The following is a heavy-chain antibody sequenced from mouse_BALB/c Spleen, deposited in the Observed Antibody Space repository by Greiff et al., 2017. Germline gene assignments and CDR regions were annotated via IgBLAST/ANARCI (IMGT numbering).Heavy chain of an antibody. Sequence: EVQVVESGGGLVQPGGSLKLSCAASGFTFSSYTMSWVRQTPEKRLEWVAYISNGGGSTYYPDTVKGRFTISRDNAKNTLYLQMSSLKSEDTAMYYCARSYEGAMDYWGQGTSVTVSS. V-gene: IGHV5-12-2*01. CDR3: ARSYEGAMDY. J-gene: IGHJ4*01. CDR1: GFTFSSYT. CDR2: ISNGGGST. D-gene: IGHD1-1*01.